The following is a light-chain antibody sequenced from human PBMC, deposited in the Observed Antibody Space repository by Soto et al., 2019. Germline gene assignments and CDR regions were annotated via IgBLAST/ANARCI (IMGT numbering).Light chain of an antibody. CDR2: PAS. CDR3: QHLRAYPFS. CDR1: QDINTY. J-gene: IGKJ2*03. V-gene: IGKV1-9*01. Sequence: DIQLTQSPSFLSASVGDRVTVSCRASQDINTYLAWFQQKPGKVPQLLVYPASTLQDGVPSRFSGRGSGTEFTLTINNLQPEDFATYYCQHLRAYPFSFXQGTKVDIK.